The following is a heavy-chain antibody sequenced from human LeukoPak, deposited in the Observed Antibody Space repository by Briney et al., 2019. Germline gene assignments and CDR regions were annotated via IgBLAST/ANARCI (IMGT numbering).Heavy chain of an antibody. CDR1: GFTFSSYA. J-gene: IGHJ4*02. CDR2: ISGSGGST. Sequence: LTGGSLRLSCAASGFTFSSYAMSWVRQAPGKGLEWVSAISGSGGSTYYADSVKGRFTISRDNSKNTLYLQMNSLRAEDTAVYYCAKLRDTAMVHFDYWGQGTLVTVSS. D-gene: IGHD5-18*01. V-gene: IGHV3-23*01. CDR3: AKLRDTAMVHFDY.